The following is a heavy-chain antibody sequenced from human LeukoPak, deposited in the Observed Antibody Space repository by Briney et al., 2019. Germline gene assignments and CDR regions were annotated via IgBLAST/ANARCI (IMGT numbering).Heavy chain of an antibody. CDR3: ARLDSAAGDDY. D-gene: IGHD6-13*01. CDR1: GDSISGSSYY. CDR2: IYYTGRA. J-gene: IGHJ4*02. Sequence: SETLSLTCTVSGDSISGSSYYWGWLRQPPGKGLEWIVSIYYTGRADYNPSLKSRVTISVDTSKNQFSVKMNSVTAADTAVYYCARLDSAAGDDYWGQGTQVTV. V-gene: IGHV4-39*01.